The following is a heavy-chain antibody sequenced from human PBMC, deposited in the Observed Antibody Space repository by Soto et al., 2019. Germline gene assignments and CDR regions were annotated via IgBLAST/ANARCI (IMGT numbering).Heavy chain of an antibody. CDR2: VSGSGAST. Sequence: PGGSLRLSCAASGFTFSSYAISWVRQAPGKGLEWVSAVSGSGASTYYADSVKGRFTISRDTSKNTLYLQMNSLRAEDTAVYYCAKDGPYGSGSHPWGQGTLVTVSS. J-gene: IGHJ5*02. CDR1: GFTFSSYA. CDR3: AKDGPYGSGSHP. V-gene: IGHV3-23*01. D-gene: IGHD3-10*01.